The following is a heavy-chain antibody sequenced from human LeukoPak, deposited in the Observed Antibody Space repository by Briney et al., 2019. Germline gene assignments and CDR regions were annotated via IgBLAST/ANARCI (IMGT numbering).Heavy chain of an antibody. CDR2: ISGSGGST. J-gene: IGHJ6*02. V-gene: IGHV3-23*01. CDR3: ANGGVSSSWDFYYYYGMDV. CDR1: GFTFSSYA. D-gene: IGHD6-6*01. Sequence: PGGSLRLSCAASGFTFSSYAMSWVRPAPGKGLEWVSAISGSGGSTYYADSVKGRFTISRDNSKNTLYLQMNSLRAEDTAVYYCANGGVSSSWDFYYYYGMDVWGQGTTVTVSS.